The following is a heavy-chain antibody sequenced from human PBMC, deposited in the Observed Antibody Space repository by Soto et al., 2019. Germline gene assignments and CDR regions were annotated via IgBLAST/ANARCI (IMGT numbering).Heavy chain of an antibody. CDR1: GFTFTSSA. V-gene: IGHV1-58*01. Sequence: SVKVSCKASGFTFTSSAVQWVRQARGQRLEWIGWIVVGSGNTNYAQKFQERVTITRDMSTSTAYMELSSLRSEDTAVYYCAADRTTGINYYYYGMDVWGQGTTVTVSS. D-gene: IGHD1-1*01. CDR3: AADRTTGINYYYYGMDV. J-gene: IGHJ6*02. CDR2: IVVGSGNT.